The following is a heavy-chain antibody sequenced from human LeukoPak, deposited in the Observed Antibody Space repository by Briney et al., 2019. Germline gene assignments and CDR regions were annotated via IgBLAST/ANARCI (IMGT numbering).Heavy chain of an antibody. CDR1: RYTFTSYD. CDR2: MNPNSCNT. Sequence: ASVHVSCKASRYTFTSYDINWVRQATAQGLEWMGWMNPNSCNTGYAQKFQGRVTMTRNTSISTAYMKLSSLRSEDTAVYYCARGPLLRYFDWLLPDYYYYGMDVWGQGTTVTVSS. V-gene: IGHV1-8*01. CDR3: ARGPLLRYFDWLLPDYYYYGMDV. D-gene: IGHD3-9*01. J-gene: IGHJ6*02.